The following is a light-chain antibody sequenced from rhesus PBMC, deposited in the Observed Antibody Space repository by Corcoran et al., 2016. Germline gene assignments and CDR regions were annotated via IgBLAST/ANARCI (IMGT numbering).Light chain of an antibody. CDR1: QAISNS. J-gene: IGKJ2*01. CDR3: QHGYGTTYS. CDR2: KAS. V-gene: IGKV1-25*01. Sequence: DIQMTQSPSSLSASVGDRVTITCQASQAISNSLAWYQQKPGKVPTSLIYKASTLQRSVPSRFSVSGSETDYTLTISSVQSEDFATYYCQHGYGTTYSLGLVTKVEIK.